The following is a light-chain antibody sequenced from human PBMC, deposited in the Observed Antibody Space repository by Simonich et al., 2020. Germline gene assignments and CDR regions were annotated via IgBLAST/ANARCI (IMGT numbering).Light chain of an antibody. V-gene: IGLV2-14*01. CDR3: SSYTSSSTWV. CDR2: DVS. Sequence: QSALTQPASVSGSPGQSITISCTGTSSDVGGYNYVPWYQPPPGKAPKLIIYDVSKRPSGVSNRFSGSKSGNTASLTISGLQAEDEADYYCSSYTSSSTWVFGGGTKLTVL. J-gene: IGLJ3*02. CDR1: SSDVGGYNY.